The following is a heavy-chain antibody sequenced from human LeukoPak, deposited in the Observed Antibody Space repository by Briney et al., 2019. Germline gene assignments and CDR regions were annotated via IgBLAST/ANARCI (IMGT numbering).Heavy chain of an antibody. D-gene: IGHD6-6*01. CDR2: ISGSGSHT. J-gene: IGHJ4*02. Sequence: GGSLRLSCAASGFTFSDYYMSWIRQAPGKGLEWLSYISGSGSHTTYADSVRGRFTISRDNAKNSLSLQVNSLRVEDTAVYYCARGGIAARFAYWGQGTLVTVSS. V-gene: IGHV3-11*06. CDR1: GFTFSDYY. CDR3: ARGGIAARFAY.